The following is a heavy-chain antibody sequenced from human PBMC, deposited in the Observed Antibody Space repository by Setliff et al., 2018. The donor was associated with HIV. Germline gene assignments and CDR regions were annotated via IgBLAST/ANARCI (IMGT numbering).Heavy chain of an antibody. CDR3: GKAPYPQYYYYYMDV. V-gene: IGHV1-18*01. J-gene: IGHJ6*03. CDR1: GYTFSSYG. CDR2: ISAYNGDT. D-gene: IGHD3-16*01. Sequence: EASVKVSCKASGYTFSSYGISWVRQAPGQGLEWVGWISAYNGDTKYAQKLQGRVTMTTDNSKNTLYLQMNSLRAEDTAVYYCGKAPYPQYYYYYMDVWGKGTTVTVSS.